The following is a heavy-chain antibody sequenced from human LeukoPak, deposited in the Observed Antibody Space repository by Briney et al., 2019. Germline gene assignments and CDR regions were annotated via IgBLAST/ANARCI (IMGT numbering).Heavy chain of an antibody. CDR3: ARDSRLHYYGMDV. CDR2: IYYSGST. Sequence: PSQTLSLTCPVSGGSISSGDYYWSWIRQPPGKGLEWIGYIYYSGSTYYNPSLKSRVTISVDTSKNQFSLKLSSVTAADTAVYYCARDSRLHYYGMDVWGQGTTVTVSS. J-gene: IGHJ6*02. V-gene: IGHV4-30-4*01. CDR1: GGSISSGDYY.